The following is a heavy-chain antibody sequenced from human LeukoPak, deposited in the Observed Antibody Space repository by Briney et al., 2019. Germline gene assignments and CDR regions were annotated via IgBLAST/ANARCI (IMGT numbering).Heavy chain of an antibody. V-gene: IGHV3-48*02. Sequence: GGSLRLSCAASGFTFSSYSMNWVRQAPGKGLEWVSYISSSSSTIYYADPVKGRFTISRDNAKNSLYLQMNSLRDEDTAVYYCARGRMGILEYHFDYWGQGTLVTVSS. J-gene: IGHJ4*02. D-gene: IGHD3-3*01. CDR1: GFTFSSYS. CDR3: ARGRMGILEYHFDY. CDR2: ISSSSSTI.